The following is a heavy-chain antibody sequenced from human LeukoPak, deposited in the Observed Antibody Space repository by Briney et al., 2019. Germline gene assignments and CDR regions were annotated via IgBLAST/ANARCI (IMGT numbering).Heavy chain of an antibody. V-gene: IGHV3-30-3*01. J-gene: IGHJ4*02. D-gene: IGHD6-6*01. CDR2: ISYDGSNK. Sequence: GGSLRLSCAASGFTFSSYAMHWVRQAPGKGLEWVAVISYDGSNKYYADSVKGRFTISRDNSKNTLYLQMNSLRAEGTAVYYCAREDGSSSYLFDYWGQGTLVTVSS. CDR3: AREDGSSSYLFDY. CDR1: GFTFSSYA.